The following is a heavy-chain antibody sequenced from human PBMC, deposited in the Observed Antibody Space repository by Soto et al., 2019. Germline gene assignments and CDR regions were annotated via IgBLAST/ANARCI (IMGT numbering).Heavy chain of an antibody. CDR2: IYYSGST. Sequence: PSETLSLTCTVSGGSISSGGYYWSWIRHHPGKGLEWIGYIYYSGSTYYNPSLKSRVTISVDTSKNQFSLKLSSVTAADTAVYYCARGNYYGSGSYYPPGVLFDYWGQGTLVTVSS. V-gene: IGHV4-31*03. CDR1: GGSISSGGYY. D-gene: IGHD3-10*01. J-gene: IGHJ4*02. CDR3: ARGNYYGSGSYYPPGVLFDY.